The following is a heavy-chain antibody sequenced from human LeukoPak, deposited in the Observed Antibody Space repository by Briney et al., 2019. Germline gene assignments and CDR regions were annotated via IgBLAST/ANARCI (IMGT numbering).Heavy chain of an antibody. CDR3: ANTRYYYASSGYDFDY. D-gene: IGHD3-22*01. CDR2: IYWDDDK. V-gene: IGHV2-5*02. Sequence: ESGPTLLKPTQTLTLTCTFYWFSLSTSGVGVGWIRQPPGKALEWLAVIYWDDDKRYNTSLESRLTITKDTSKDQVVLTMTNMDPVDTGTYYCANTRYYYASSGYDFDYWGQGSLVTVSS. J-gene: IGHJ4*02. CDR1: WFSLSTSGVG.